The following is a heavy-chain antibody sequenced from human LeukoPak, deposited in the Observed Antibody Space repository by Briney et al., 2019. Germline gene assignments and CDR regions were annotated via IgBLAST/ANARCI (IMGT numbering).Heavy chain of an antibody. CDR2: ISYDGSNK. D-gene: IGHD6-6*01. V-gene: IGHV3-30*04. Sequence: GSLRLSCAASGFTFSSYAMHWVRQAPGKGLEWVAVISYDGSNKYYADSVKGRFTISRDNSKNTLYLQMNSLRAEDTAVYYCARDDSSSSEPYYFDYWGQGTLVTVSS. CDR3: ARDDSSSSEPYYFDY. J-gene: IGHJ4*02. CDR1: GFTFSSYA.